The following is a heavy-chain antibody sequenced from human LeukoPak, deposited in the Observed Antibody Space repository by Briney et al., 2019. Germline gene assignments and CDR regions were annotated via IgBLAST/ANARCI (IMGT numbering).Heavy chain of an antibody. CDR3: ARVRLAQRRCSGGSCYSGFDP. CDR2: IIHIFGTA. CDR1: GGTFISYA. Sequence: SVKVSCKASGGTFISYAISWVRQAPGQGLEWMGGIIHIFGTANYAQKFQGRVTITADESTSTAYMELSSLRSEDTAVYYCARVRLAQRRCSGGSCYSGFDPWGQGTLVTVSS. V-gene: IGHV1-69*13. J-gene: IGHJ5*02. D-gene: IGHD2-15*01.